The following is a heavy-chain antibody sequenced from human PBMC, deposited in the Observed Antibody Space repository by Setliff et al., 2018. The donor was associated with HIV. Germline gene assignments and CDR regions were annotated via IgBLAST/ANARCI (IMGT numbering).Heavy chain of an antibody. CDR3: ARVLLITNAVYGVVSNRFDP. CDR2: ISYDGGTE. Sequence: TGGSLRLSCAASGFTFSSFGMHWVRQAPGKGLEWVALISYDGGTEYYADSVKGRFTTSRDNARNSLYLQMNSLRVEDTAVYYCARVLLITNAVYGVVSNRFDPWGRGSQVTVSS. V-gene: IGHV3-30*03. D-gene: IGHD3-3*01. CDR1: GFTFSSFG. J-gene: IGHJ5*02.